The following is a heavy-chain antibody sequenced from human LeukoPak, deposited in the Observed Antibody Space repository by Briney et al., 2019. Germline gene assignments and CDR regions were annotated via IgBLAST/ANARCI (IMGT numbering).Heavy chain of an antibody. Sequence: SETLSLTCAVYGGFFSGYYWSWIRQPPGKGLEWIGEINHSGSTNYNPSLKSRVTISVDTSKNQFSLKLSSVTAADTAVYYCARVLAVRGVIIDDAFDIWGQGTMVTVSS. CDR1: GGFFSGYY. V-gene: IGHV4-34*01. J-gene: IGHJ3*02. D-gene: IGHD3-10*01. CDR3: ARVLAVRGVIIDDAFDI. CDR2: INHSGST.